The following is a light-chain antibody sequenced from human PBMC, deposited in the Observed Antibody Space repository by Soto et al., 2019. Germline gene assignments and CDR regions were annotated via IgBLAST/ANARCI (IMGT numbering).Light chain of an antibody. CDR2: GAS. CDR3: QQTFNSPIT. CDR1: LSISRY. J-gene: IGKJ5*01. V-gene: IGKV1-39*01. Sequence: EIELTQSPSSLSASEGDRVIITCRASLSISRYLHWYHQQPGKGPKVLIYGASSLQSGVSSRFSGSGSGTDFTLTISSVRPEDLGSFYCQQTFNSPITFGQGTRLEI.